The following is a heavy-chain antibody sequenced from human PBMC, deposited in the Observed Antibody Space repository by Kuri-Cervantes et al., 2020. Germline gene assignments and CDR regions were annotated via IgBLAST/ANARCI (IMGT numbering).Heavy chain of an antibody. CDR1: GFTFSSYW. Sequence: GESLKISCTASGFTFSSYWMNWVRQAPGKGLEWVANIQQDGSETFYVDSVEGRFTISRDNAKNSLYLQMNSLRAEDTAVYYCASQPLSRYYYYMDVWGKGTTVTVSS. D-gene: IGHD2-2*01. J-gene: IGHJ6*03. CDR3: ASQPLSRYYYYMDV. CDR2: IQQDGSET. V-gene: IGHV3-7*01.